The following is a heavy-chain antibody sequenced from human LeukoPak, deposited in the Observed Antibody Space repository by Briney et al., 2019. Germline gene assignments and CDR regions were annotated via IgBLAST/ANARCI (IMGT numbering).Heavy chain of an antibody. CDR1: GYTFTGYY. Sequence: ASVKVSCKASGYTFTGYYMHWVRQAPGQGLEWMGRINPNSGGTNYAQKIQGRVTMTRDTSISTAYMEPSRLRSDDTAVYYCASISGRYYFDYWGQGTLVTVSS. D-gene: IGHD6-19*01. CDR2: INPNSGGT. J-gene: IGHJ4*02. CDR3: ASISGRYYFDY. V-gene: IGHV1-2*06.